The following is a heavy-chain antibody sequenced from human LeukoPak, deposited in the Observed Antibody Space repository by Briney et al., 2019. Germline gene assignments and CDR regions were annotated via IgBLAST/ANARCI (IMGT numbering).Heavy chain of an antibody. V-gene: IGHV1-69*05. CDR1: GGTFSSYA. J-gene: IGHJ4*02. CDR2: IIPIFGTA. Sequence: ASVKVSCKASGGTFSSYAISWVRQAPGQGLEWMGGIIPIFGTANYAQKFQGRVTITTDESTSTAYMELSSLRSDDTAVYYCARGDYYFNYWGQRTLVTVSS. CDR3: ARGDYYFNY.